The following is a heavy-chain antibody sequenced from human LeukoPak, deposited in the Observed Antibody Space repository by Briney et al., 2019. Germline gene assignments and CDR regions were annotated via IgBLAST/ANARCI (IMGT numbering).Heavy chain of an antibody. D-gene: IGHD2-2*01. J-gene: IGHJ5*02. CDR1: GGSIYRWF. CDR2: LQSSGSI. Sequence: SETLSLTXRVSGGSIYRWFWSGIREPAGKGVEWIGRLQSSGSIIYNPSLRSRVNISVDTSKNPFSLKLSSVTAADTAVYYCARLYCSSTSCSGFLDYRFDPWGQGTLVTVSS. V-gene: IGHV4-4*07. CDR3: ARLYCSSTSCSGFLDYRFDP.